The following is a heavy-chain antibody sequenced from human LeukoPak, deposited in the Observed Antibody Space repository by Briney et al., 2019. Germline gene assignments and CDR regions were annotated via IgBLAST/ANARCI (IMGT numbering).Heavy chain of an antibody. Sequence: ASVKVSCKASGGTFSSYAISWVRQAPGQGLEWMGWINPNSGGTNYAQKFQGRVTMTRDTSISTAYMELSRLRSDDTAVYYCARGHPLNDLNYDFWSGFWFDPWGQGTLVTVSS. CDR3: ARGHPLNDLNYDFWSGFWFDP. J-gene: IGHJ5*02. CDR1: GGTFSSYA. D-gene: IGHD3-3*01. CDR2: INPNSGGT. V-gene: IGHV1-2*02.